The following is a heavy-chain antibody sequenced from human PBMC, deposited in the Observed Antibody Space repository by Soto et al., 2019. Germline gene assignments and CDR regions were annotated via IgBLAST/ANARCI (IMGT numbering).Heavy chain of an antibody. D-gene: IGHD6-6*01. CDR1: GFTFSDYY. V-gene: IGHV3-11*01. CDR2: ISSSGSTI. J-gene: IGHJ6*03. Sequence: GGSLRLSCAASGFTFSDYYMSWIRQAPGKGLEWVSYISSSGSTIYYADSVKGRFTISRDNAKNSLYLQMNSLRAEDTAVYYCARDLGQLESPYYYYYMDVWGKGTTVTVSS. CDR3: ARDLGQLESPYYYYYMDV.